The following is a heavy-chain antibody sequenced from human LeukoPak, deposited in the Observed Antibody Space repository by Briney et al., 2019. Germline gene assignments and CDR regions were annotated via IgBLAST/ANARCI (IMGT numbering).Heavy chain of an antibody. D-gene: IGHD3-22*01. CDR1: GDSISSGGYY. Sequence: PSETLSLTCTVSGDSISSGGYYWSWIRQPPGEGLEWIGFIYHSGNTYYNPSLKSRVTISVDGSKNQFSLKLNSVTAADTAVYYCARARGGTSITMIVVALRGAFDIWGQGTMVTVSS. V-gene: IGHV4-30-2*01. J-gene: IGHJ3*02. CDR3: ARARGGTSITMIVVALRGAFDI. CDR2: IYHSGNT.